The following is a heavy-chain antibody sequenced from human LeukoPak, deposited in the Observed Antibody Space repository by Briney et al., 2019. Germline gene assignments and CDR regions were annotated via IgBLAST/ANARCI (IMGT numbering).Heavy chain of an antibody. CDR2: IYASGNT. J-gene: IGHJ3*01. V-gene: IGHV4-61*02. D-gene: IGHD5-24*01. CDR1: GASVSTTAYF. CDR3: ESYREAYHHHPHGLDV. Sequence: PSQTLSLTCGVSGASVSTTAYFWNWIRQPAGKGLEWIGRIYASGNTHYNPSLKSRVTMSLDTSKNQFSLSMNSVTAADSAVYFCESYREAYHHHPHGLDVWGRGTVVTVSS.